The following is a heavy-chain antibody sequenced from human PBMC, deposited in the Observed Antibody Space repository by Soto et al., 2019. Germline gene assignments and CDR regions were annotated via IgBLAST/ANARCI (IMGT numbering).Heavy chain of an antibody. CDR3: ARDSGHCSSTSCSRFDY. D-gene: IGHD2-2*01. J-gene: IGHJ4*02. CDR1: GFTFDDYG. Sequence: ESGGGVVRPGGSLRLSCAASGFTFDDYGMSWVRQAPGKGLEWVSGINWTGGSTGYADSVKGRFTISRDNAKNSLYLQMNSLRAEDTALYYCARDSGHCSSTSCSRFDYWGRGTLVTVSS. CDR2: INWTGGST. V-gene: IGHV3-20*04.